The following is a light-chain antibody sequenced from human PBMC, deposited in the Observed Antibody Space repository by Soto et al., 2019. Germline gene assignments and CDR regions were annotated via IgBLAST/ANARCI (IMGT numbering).Light chain of an antibody. CDR1: SSDVGDYNY. Sequence: QSALTQPPSASGSPGQSVIISCTGTSSDVGDYNYVSWYQQRPGKAPKLVIFEVSERPSGVPDRFSGSKSRNTASLTVSGRQAEDEAAYYCSSYGGSNNIVFGTGTKLTVL. V-gene: IGLV2-8*01. CDR3: SSYGGSNNIV. CDR2: EVS. J-gene: IGLJ1*01.